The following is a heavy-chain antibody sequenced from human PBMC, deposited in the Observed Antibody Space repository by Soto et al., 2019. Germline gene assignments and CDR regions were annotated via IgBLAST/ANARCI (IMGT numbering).Heavy chain of an antibody. D-gene: IGHD3-3*01. Sequence: QVQLVESGGGVVQPGRSLRLSCAASGFTFSSYGMHWVRQAPGKGLEWVAVISYDGSNKYYADSVKGRFTISRDNSKNTLYLQMNSLRAEDMAVYYCAKDSSTYYDLKNWGQGTLVTVSS. CDR2: ISYDGSNK. V-gene: IGHV3-30*18. CDR1: GFTFSSYG. J-gene: IGHJ4*02. CDR3: AKDSSTYYDLKN.